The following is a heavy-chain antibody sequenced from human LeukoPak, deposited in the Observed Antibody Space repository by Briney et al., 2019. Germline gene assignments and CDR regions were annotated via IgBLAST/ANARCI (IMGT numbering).Heavy chain of an antibody. CDR1: GYIFSTYL. Sequence: PGESLKISCKGSGYIFSTYLIGWVRQEPGKGLEWMGIIYPGDSDTRYSPSFQGQVTISADKSISTVYPQWSSLKASDTAMYYCARHSCSSTSCYEDYWGRGTLVTVSS. J-gene: IGHJ4*02. V-gene: IGHV5-51*01. D-gene: IGHD2-2*01. CDR2: IYPGDSDT. CDR3: ARHSCSSTSCYEDY.